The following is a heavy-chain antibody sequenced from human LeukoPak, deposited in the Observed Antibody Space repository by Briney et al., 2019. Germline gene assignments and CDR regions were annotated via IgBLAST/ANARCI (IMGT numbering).Heavy chain of an antibody. D-gene: IGHD3-10*01. J-gene: IGHJ4*02. CDR1: GGSISSSSYY. CDR3: ARETYYHGSGTYYLVRHFDY. V-gene: IGHV4-39*07. Sequence: TSETLSLTCTVSGGSISSSSYYWGWIRQPPGKGLEWIGSIYYSGSTYYNPSLKSRVTISLDTSKNQLSLKLGSVTAADTAVYYCARETYYHGSGTYYLVRHFDYWGQGTLVTVSS. CDR2: IYYSGST.